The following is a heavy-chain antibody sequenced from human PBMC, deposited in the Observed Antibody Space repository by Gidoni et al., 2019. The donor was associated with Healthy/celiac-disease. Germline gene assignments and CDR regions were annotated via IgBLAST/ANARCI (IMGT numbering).Heavy chain of an antibody. Sequence: VQLQESVPGLVKPSETLSLTFTVPGGSISSYYWSWIRQPPGKGLEWLGYIYYSGSTNYNPSLKSRVTISVDTSKNQFSLKLSSVTAADTAVYYCARQGDYYDSSVYNYWGQGTLVTVSS. D-gene: IGHD3-22*01. CDR1: GGSISSYY. J-gene: IGHJ4*02. CDR3: ARQGDYYDSSVYNY. CDR2: IYYSGST. V-gene: IGHV4-59*08.